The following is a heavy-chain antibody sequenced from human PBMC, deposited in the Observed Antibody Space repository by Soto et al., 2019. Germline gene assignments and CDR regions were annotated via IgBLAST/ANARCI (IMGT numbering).Heavy chain of an antibody. Sequence: QVQLQESGPRLVKPSGSLSLTCGVSGGTVASSHWWSWVRQSPSRGLEWIGNVYHTVDTNFNPSHQSRVSFSVDKSNPPYSPGRISLTAAGKPFYFFAREIVTVGENNYFDPWGPGTLVIVSS. CDR3: AREIVTVGENNYFDP. J-gene: IGHJ5*02. CDR1: GGTVASSHW. CDR2: VYHTVDT. V-gene: IGHV4-4*02. D-gene: IGHD2-21*02.